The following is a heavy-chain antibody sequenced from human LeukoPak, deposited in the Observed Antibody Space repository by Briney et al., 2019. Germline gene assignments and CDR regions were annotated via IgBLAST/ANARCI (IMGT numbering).Heavy chain of an antibody. V-gene: IGHV3-23*01. CDR1: GFTFSSYA. CDR2: ISGSGGST. J-gene: IGHJ4*02. CDR3: AKDLLWDYYDSSGYYLDY. D-gene: IGHD3-22*01. Sequence: GGSLRLSCAASGFTFSSYAMSWVRQAPGKGLEWVSAISGSGGSTYYADSAKGRFTISRDNSKNTLYLQMNSLRAEDTAVYYCAKDLLWDYYDSSGYYLDYWGQGTLVTVSS.